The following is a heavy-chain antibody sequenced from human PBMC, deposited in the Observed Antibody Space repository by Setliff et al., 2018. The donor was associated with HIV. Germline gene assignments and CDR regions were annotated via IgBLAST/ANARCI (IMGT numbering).Heavy chain of an antibody. Sequence: SETLSLTCTVSDSGTYYWSWIRQPAGKGLEWIGRIYTSGNTNYNPSLKSRVTMSVDTSKNQFSLNLSSVTAADTAVYYCARGSGYYYSNFYMDVWG. V-gene: IGHV4-4*07. CDR3: ARGSGYYYSNFYMDV. J-gene: IGHJ6*03. CDR1: DSGTYY. CDR2: IYTSGNT. D-gene: IGHD3-3*01.